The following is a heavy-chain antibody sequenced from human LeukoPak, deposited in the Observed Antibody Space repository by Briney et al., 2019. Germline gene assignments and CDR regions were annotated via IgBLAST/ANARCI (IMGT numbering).Heavy chain of an antibody. CDR3: AKGDYYDLDY. CDR2: ITRGVGIT. V-gene: IGHV3-23*01. J-gene: IGHJ4*02. Sequence: GGSLRLSCAAPGFTFSNYGMNWVRQAPGKGLEWVSIITRGVGITYYADSVKGRFTTSRDNSRNTLYLQMNSLRAEDTAVYYCAKGDYYDLDYWGQGTLVTVYS. D-gene: IGHD3-22*01. CDR1: GFTFSNYG.